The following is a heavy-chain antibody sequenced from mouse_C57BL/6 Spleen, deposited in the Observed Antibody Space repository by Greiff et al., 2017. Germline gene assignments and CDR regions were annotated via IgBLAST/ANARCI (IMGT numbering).Heavy chain of an antibody. CDR3: ARDRGNGAMDY. Sequence: EVKLVESGGGLVKPGGSLKLSCAASGFTFSSYAMSWVRQTPEKRLEWVATISDGGSYTYYPDNVKGRFTISRDNAKNNLYLQMSHLQSEDTAMYYCARDRGNGAMDYRGQGTSVTVSS. V-gene: IGHV5-4*01. D-gene: IGHD2-1*01. CDR2: ISDGGSYT. J-gene: IGHJ4*01. CDR1: GFTFSSYA.